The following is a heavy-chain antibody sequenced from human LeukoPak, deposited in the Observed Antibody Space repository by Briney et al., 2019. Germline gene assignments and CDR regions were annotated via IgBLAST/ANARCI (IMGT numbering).Heavy chain of an antibody. J-gene: IGHJ6*02. D-gene: IGHD6-19*01. CDR1: GFTFSSYW. CDR3: AKRVEQWLVKGYYGMDV. V-gene: IGHV3-7*01. Sequence: GGSLRLSCAASGFTFSSYWMSWVRQAPGKGLEWVANIKQDGSEKYYADSMKGRFTISRDNSKNTLYVQMDSLRAEDTAVYYCAKRVEQWLVKGYYGMDVWGQGTTVTVSS. CDR2: IKQDGSEK.